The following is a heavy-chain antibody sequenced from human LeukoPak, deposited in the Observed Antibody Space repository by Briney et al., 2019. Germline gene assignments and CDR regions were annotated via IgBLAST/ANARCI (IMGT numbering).Heavy chain of an antibody. D-gene: IGHD2-2*01. CDR1: GYTFTGYY. V-gene: IGHV1-2*06. CDR2: INPNSGGT. J-gene: IGHJ4*02. Sequence: ASVKISCKASGYTFTGYYMHWVRQAPGQGLEWMGRINPNSGGTNYAQKFQGRVTMTRDTSISTAYMELSRLRSDDTAVYYGGRSEGYQSDYWGQGTLVTVSS. CDR3: GRSEGYQSDY.